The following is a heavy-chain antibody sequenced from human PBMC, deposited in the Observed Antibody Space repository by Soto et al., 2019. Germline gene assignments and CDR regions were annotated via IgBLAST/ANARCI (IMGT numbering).Heavy chain of an antibody. J-gene: IGHJ6*02. D-gene: IGHD6-13*01. CDR2: IIPIFGTA. CDR3: SRDRLQQPQPHYYSVMDV. Sequence: QVQLVQSGAEVKKPGSSVKVSCKASGGTFSSYAISWVRQAPGQGLEWMGGIIPIFGTANYAQKFQGRVTTPTDESTTTPYMELSSLTPHDTPLYYFSRDRLQQPQPHYYSVMDVSVQGTTVTVSS. V-gene: IGHV1-69*05. CDR1: GGTFSSYA.